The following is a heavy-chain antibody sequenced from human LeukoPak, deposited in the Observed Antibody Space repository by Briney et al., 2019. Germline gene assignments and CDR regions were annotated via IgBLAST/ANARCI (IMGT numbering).Heavy chain of an antibody. CDR2: IIPILGIA. CDR3: ARADCSGGSCYSGDY. D-gene: IGHD2-15*01. J-gene: IGHJ4*02. Sequence: SVKVSCKASGGTFSSYAISWVRPAPGQGLEWMGRIIPILGIANYAQKFQGRVTITADKSTSTAYMELSSLRSEDTAVYYCARADCSGGSCYSGDYWGQGTLVTVSS. CDR1: GGTFSSYA. V-gene: IGHV1-69*04.